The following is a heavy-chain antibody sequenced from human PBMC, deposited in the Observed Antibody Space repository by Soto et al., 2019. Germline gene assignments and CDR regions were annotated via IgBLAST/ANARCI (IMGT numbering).Heavy chain of an antibody. Sequence: QMQLVQSGPEVKKPGTSVKVSCKASGFTFTSSAVQWVRQARGQRLEWIGWIVVGSGNTNYEQKFQERVTITRDMPTSTAYMELNSLRSEDTAVYYCGGLGVGHAVSRFDPWGQGTLVTVSS. D-gene: IGHD2-21*01. CDR2: IVVGSGNT. CDR1: GFTFTSSA. CDR3: GGLGVGHAVSRFDP. J-gene: IGHJ5*02. V-gene: IGHV1-58*01.